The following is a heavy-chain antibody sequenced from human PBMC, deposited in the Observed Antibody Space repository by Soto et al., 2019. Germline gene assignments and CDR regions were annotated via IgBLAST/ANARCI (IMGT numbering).Heavy chain of an antibody. D-gene: IGHD1-26*01. CDR2: IYYSGST. CDR1: GGSISSDDYY. J-gene: IGHJ4*02. CDR3: ATSPVGFLYYFDY. Sequence: QVQLQESGPGLVKPSQTLSLTCTVSGGSISSDDYYWSWIRQPPGKGLEWVGYIYYSGSTYYNPSLKSRVTISVDTSKNQFSLKLSSVTAADTAVYYCATSPVGFLYYFDYWGQGTLVTVSS. V-gene: IGHV4-30-4*01.